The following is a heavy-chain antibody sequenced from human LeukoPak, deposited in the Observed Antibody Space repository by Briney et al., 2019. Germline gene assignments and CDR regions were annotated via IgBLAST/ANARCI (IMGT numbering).Heavy chain of an antibody. Sequence: GGSLRLSCAASGFTFSSYGMHWVRQAPGKGLEWVAVISYDGSNKYYADSVKGRFTTSRDNSKNTLYLQMNSLRAEDTAVYYCAKDSGYSYGYLDCWGQGTLVTVSS. CDR2: ISYDGSNK. V-gene: IGHV3-30*18. CDR3: AKDSGYSYGYLDC. J-gene: IGHJ4*02. CDR1: GFTFSSYG. D-gene: IGHD5-18*01.